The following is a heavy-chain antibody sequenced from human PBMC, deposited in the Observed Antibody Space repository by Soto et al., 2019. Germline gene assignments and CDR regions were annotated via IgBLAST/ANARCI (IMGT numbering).Heavy chain of an antibody. V-gene: IGHV3-30*18. CDR1: GFTFSSYG. CDR2: ISYDGSNK. Sequence: QVQLVESGGCVVQPGRSLRLSCAASGFTFSSYGMHWVRQAPGKGLEWVAVISYDGSNKYYADSVKGRFTISRDNSKNPLYLQMNSLRAEDTAVYYCAKDRGDGSPRGAFDIGGQGTMVTVSS. J-gene: IGHJ3*02. D-gene: IGHD3-10*01. CDR3: AKDRGDGSPRGAFDI.